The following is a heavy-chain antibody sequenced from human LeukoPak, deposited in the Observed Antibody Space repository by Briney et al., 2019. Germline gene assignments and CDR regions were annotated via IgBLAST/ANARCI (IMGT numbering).Heavy chain of an antibody. CDR3: ARSRTVRGIIINFDY. CDR1: GGSISSSNW. CDR2: IYHSGST. Sequence: PSETLSLTCAVSGGSISSSNWWSWVRQPPGKGLEWIGEIYHSGSTNYNPSLKSRVTISVDKSKNQFSLKLSSVTAADTAVYYCARSRTVRGIIINFDYWGQGTLVTVSS. J-gene: IGHJ4*02. V-gene: IGHV4-4*02. D-gene: IGHD3-10*01.